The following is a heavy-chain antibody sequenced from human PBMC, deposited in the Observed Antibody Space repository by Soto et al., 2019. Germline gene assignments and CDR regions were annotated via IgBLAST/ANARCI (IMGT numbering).Heavy chain of an antibody. Sequence: QVQLQQWGAGLLKPSETLSLTCAVYGGSFSGYYWSWIRQPPGKGLEWIGEINHSGSTNYNPSLKSRVTISVHTSQNQFSLKLSSVTAADTAVYCCARGHQGVNDYWGQGSLVTVSS. J-gene: IGHJ4*02. CDR3: ARGHQGVNDY. CDR1: GGSFSGYY. CDR2: INHSGST. V-gene: IGHV4-34*01. D-gene: IGHD2-2*01.